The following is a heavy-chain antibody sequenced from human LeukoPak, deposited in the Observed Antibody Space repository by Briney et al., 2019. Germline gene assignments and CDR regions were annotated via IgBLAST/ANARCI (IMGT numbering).Heavy chain of an antibody. CDR2: IKSKTDGGTT. CDR3: TTRFGPTSFYYMDV. Sequence: PGGSLRLSCAASGFTFSNAWMSWVRQAPGKGLEWVGRIKSKTDGGTTDYAAPVKGRFTISRDDSKNTLYLQMNSLKTEDTAVYYCTTRFGPTSFYYMDVWGKGTTVTISS. D-gene: IGHD2-2*01. V-gene: IGHV3-15*01. J-gene: IGHJ6*03. CDR1: GFTFSNAW.